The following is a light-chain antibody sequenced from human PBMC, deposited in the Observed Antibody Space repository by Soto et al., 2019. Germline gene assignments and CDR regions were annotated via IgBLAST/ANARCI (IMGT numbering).Light chain of an antibody. V-gene: IGKV1-27*01. J-gene: IGKJ4*01. Sequence: DIQMTQSPSSLSASVGGRVTITCRASQGIRNYLAWYQQKPGKVPSLLIYAASTLEPGVPSRFSGSGSGTDFTLTISSLQPEDVATYYCQKYDIAPLTFGGGTKVEIK. CDR3: QKYDIAPLT. CDR1: QGIRNY. CDR2: AAS.